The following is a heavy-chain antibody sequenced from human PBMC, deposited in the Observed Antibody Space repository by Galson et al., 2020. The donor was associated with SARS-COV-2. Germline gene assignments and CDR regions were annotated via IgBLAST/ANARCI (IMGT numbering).Heavy chain of an antibody. Sequence: GGSLRLSCAASGFTFDDYAMHWVRQAPGKGLEWVSGISWNSGSIGYADSVKGQFTISRDNAKNSLYLQMNSLRAEDTALYYCAKDWNPWFGELLRPEGWFDPWGQGTLVTVSS. CDR2: ISWNSGSI. D-gene: IGHD3-10*01. J-gene: IGHJ5*02. CDR3: AKDWNPWFGELLRPEGWFDP. V-gene: IGHV3-9*01. CDR1: GFTFDDYA.